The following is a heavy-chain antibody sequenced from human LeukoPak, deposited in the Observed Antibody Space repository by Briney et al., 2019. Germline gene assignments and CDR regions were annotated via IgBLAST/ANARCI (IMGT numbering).Heavy chain of an antibody. D-gene: IGHD3-9*01. J-gene: IGHJ5*02. CDR1: GYTFTDYY. Sequence: AAVKVSCKASGYTFTDYYVHWVRQAPVQGLEWMGWINPNSGGTNYAQKFQGTVTMTRDTSISTAYMELTRLRSDDTAVYYCARERGNYDILTDYYEGNGFDPWGQGTLVTVSS. CDR3: ARERGNYDILTDYYEGNGFDP. CDR2: INPNSGGT. V-gene: IGHV1-2*02.